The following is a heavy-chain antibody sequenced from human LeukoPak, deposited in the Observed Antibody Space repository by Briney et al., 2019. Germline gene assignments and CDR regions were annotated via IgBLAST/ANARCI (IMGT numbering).Heavy chain of an antibody. CDR3: ASQYPNYYDSSSYSPPGC. CDR1: GGTFSSYA. V-gene: IGHV1-69*04. D-gene: IGHD3-22*01. CDR2: IIPILGIA. Sequence: SVKVSCKASGGTFSSYATSWVRQAPGQGLEWMGRIIPILGIANYAQKFQGRVTITADKSTSTAYMELSSLRSEDTAVYYCASQYPNYYDSSSYSPPGCWGQGTLVTVSS. J-gene: IGHJ4*02.